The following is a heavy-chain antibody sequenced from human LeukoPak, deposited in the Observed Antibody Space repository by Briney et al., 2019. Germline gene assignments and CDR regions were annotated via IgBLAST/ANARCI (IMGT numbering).Heavy chain of an antibody. Sequence: GGSLRLSCAASGFTFSGYAMSWVRQAPGKGLEWVSAISGSGGSTYYADSVKGRFTISRDNSKNTLYLQMNSLRAEDTAVYYCAKDQDYYDSSGYYYVDDAFDIWGQGTMVTVSS. CDR2: ISGSGGST. CDR1: GFTFSGYA. V-gene: IGHV3-23*01. D-gene: IGHD3-22*01. J-gene: IGHJ3*02. CDR3: AKDQDYYDSSGYYYVDDAFDI.